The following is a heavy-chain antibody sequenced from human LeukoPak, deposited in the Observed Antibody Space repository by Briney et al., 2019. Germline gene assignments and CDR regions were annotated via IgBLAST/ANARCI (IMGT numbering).Heavy chain of an antibody. J-gene: IGHJ4*02. V-gene: IGHV3-33*01. D-gene: IGHD3-10*01. Sequence: GGSLRLSCAASGFTFSNYGMHWVRQAPGKGLEWVAVIWYDGSNKYYADSVKGRFAISRDNSKNTLYLQMNSLRAEDTAVYYCAGNYGPYYFDYWGQGTLVTVSS. CDR2: IWYDGSNK. CDR1: GFTFSNYG. CDR3: AGNYGPYYFDY.